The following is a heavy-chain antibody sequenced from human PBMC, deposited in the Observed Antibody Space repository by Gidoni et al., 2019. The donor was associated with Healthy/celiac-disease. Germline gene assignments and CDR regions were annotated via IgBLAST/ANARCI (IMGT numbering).Heavy chain of an antibody. V-gene: IGHV1-46*01. D-gene: IGHD2-21*02. CDR1: GYTFTSYY. CDR2: INPSGGST. Sequence: QVQLVQSGAEVKKPGASVKVFCKASGYTFTSYYMHWVRQAPGQGLEWMGIINPSGGSTSYAQKCQGRVTMTRDTSTSTVYMELSSLRSEDTAVYYCASGTVVTRIDYWGQGTLVTVSS. CDR3: ASGTVVTRIDY. J-gene: IGHJ4*02.